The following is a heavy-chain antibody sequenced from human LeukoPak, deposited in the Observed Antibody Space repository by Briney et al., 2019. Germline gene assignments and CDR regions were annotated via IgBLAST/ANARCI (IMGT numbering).Heavy chain of an antibody. CDR1: GYSISSGYY. CDR2: IYHSGST. Sequence: PSETLSLTCTVSGYSISSGYYWGWIRQPPGKGLEWIGSIYHSGSTYYSPSLKGRVTISVDTSKNQFSLKLSSVTAADTAVYYCARSDGYGLVGIWGQGTMVTVSS. J-gene: IGHJ3*02. CDR3: ARSDGYGLVGI. D-gene: IGHD3-10*01. V-gene: IGHV4-38-2*02.